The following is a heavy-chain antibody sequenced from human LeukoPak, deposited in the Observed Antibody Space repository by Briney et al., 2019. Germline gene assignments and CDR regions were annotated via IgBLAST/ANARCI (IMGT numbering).Heavy chain of an antibody. CDR2: INHSGST. V-gene: IGHV4-34*01. Sequence: PSETLSLTCALYGGSLSGYYSSWIRQPPGKGLEWIGEINHSGSTNYNPSLKSRVTISVDTSKNQFSLKLSSVTAADTAVYYCARELVDYDFWSGYYPKYYFDYWGQGTLVTVSS. J-gene: IGHJ4*02. CDR1: GGSLSGYY. D-gene: IGHD3-3*01. CDR3: ARELVDYDFWSGYYPKYYFDY.